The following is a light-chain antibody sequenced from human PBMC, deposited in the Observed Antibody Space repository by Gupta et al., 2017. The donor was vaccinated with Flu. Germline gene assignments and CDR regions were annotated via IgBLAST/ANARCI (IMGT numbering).Light chain of an antibody. V-gene: IGLV1-44*01. CDR1: SRSIGSNN. J-gene: IGLJ3*02. CDR2: SKD. CDR3: AAWDDSLNGRV. Sequence: SRSIGSNNLNWSQQVPGRAPKLLIYSKDQRPSGVPDRFSGSRSGTSASLAISGLQSDDEADYYCAAWDDSLNGRVFGGGTRLTVL.